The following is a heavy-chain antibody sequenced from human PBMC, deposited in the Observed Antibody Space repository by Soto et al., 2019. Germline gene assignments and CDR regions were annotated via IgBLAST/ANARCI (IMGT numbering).Heavy chain of an antibody. Sequence: ASVKVSCKASGYTFTSYAMHWVRQAPGQRLEWMGWINAGNGNTKYSQKFQGRVTITRDTSASTAYMELSSLRSEDTAVYYCARAPTYIVVVVAAVPAGFDYWGQGTLVTVSS. D-gene: IGHD2-15*01. CDR3: ARAPTYIVVVVAAVPAGFDY. CDR1: GYTFTSYA. V-gene: IGHV1-3*01. J-gene: IGHJ4*02. CDR2: INAGNGNT.